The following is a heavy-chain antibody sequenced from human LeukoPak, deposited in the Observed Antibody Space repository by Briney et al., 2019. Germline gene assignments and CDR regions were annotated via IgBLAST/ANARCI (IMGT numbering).Heavy chain of an antibody. CDR3: TSPFPYYYDSSGLYYFDY. Sequence: GGSLRLSCTASGFTFGDYAMSWFRQAPGKGLEWVGFIRSKAYGGTTEYAASVKGRFTISRDDSKSIAYLQMNSLKTEDTAVYYCTSPFPYYYDSSGLYYFDYWGQGTLVTVSS. V-gene: IGHV3-49*03. CDR1: GFTFGDYA. CDR2: IRSKAYGGTT. D-gene: IGHD3-22*01. J-gene: IGHJ4*02.